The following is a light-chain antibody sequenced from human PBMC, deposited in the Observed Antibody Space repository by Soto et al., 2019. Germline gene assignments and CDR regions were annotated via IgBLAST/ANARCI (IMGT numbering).Light chain of an antibody. J-gene: IGKJ5*01. CDR3: QQSFSTPIT. CDR2: GGF. CDR1: HSITGY. V-gene: IGKV1-39*01. Sequence: DIQMTQSPPSLSASIGDRVTITCRASHSITGYLNWYQQKPGKAPNLLISGGFRLQSGVPSRFSGGGSGTDFSLTISSLQPEDFATYFCQQSFSTPITFGQGTRLEIK.